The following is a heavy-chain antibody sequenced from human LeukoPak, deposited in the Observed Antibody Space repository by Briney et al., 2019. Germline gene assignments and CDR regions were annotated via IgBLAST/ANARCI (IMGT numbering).Heavy chain of an antibody. CDR1: GDSVSSNSAA. D-gene: IGHD6-13*01. CDR2: TYYRSKWYN. CDR3: ARVPVIAAAGPGYFDY. Sequence: SQTLSLTCAISGDSVSSNSAAWNWIRQSPSRGLEWLGRTYYRSKWYNDYAVSVKNRITINPDTSKNQFSLQLNSVTPEDTAVYYCARVPVIAAAGPGYFDYWGQGTLVTVSS. V-gene: IGHV6-1*01. J-gene: IGHJ4*02.